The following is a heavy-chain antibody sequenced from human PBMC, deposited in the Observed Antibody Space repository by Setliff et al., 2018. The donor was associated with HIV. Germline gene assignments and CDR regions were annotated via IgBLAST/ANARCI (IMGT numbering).Heavy chain of an antibody. CDR1: GFTFGDYA. CDR3: TSERDGYNYGRPAFDI. J-gene: IGHJ3*02. Sequence: GESLRLSCTASGFTFGDYAVSWVRQAPGKGLEWVGFIRSKAYGGTTEYAASVKGRFTISRDDSKSIAYLQMNSLKTEDTAVYYCTSERDGYNYGRPAFDIWGQGTMVTVSS. V-gene: IGHV3-49*04. D-gene: IGHD5-12*01. CDR2: IRSKAYGGTT.